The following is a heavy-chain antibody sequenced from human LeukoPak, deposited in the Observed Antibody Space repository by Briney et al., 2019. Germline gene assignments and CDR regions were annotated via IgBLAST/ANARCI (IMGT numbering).Heavy chain of an antibody. V-gene: IGHV3-33*01. CDR1: GFTFSNYG. CDR2: IYYDGSTT. Sequence: GRSLRLSCAASGFTFSNYGMHWVRQAPGKGLEWVAVIYYDGSTTYYADSVKGRFTISRDNSMSTLYVQMNSLRAEDTAVYYCATGPQSAAAGIFDYWGQGTLVTVSS. D-gene: IGHD6-13*01. CDR3: ATGPQSAAAGIFDY. J-gene: IGHJ4*02.